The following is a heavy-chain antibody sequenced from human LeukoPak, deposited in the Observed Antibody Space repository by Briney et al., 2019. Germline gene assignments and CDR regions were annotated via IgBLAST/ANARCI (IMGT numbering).Heavy chain of an antibody. Sequence: GASVKVSCKASGGTFSSYAISWVRQAPGLGLEWMGGIIPIFGTANYAQKFQGRVTITTDESTSTAYMELSSLRSEDTAVYYCARDTGDQDWYFDLWGRGTLVTVSS. CDR3: ARDTGDQDWYFDL. D-gene: IGHD4-11*01. V-gene: IGHV1-69*05. J-gene: IGHJ2*01. CDR2: IIPIFGTA. CDR1: GGTFSSYA.